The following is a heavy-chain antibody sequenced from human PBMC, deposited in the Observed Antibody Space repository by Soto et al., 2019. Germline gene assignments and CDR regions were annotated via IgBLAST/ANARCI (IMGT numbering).Heavy chain of an antibody. CDR3: AKDRYSSSSGFDY. J-gene: IGHJ4*02. D-gene: IGHD6-6*01. CDR1: GFTFRSYA. CDR2: ISGSGGSK. Sequence: PXXSLRPACAASGFTFRSYAMSLVRQAPGKGLEWVSAISGSGGSKYYADSVKGRFTISRDNSKNPLYLQMNSLRAVYTAVYYCAKDRYSSSSGFDYWGQGTLVPVSS. V-gene: IGHV3-23*01.